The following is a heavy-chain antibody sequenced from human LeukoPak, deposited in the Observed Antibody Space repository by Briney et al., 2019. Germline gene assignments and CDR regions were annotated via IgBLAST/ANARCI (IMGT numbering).Heavy chain of an antibody. CDR1: GFTFSSYW. Sequence: GGSLRLSCAASGFTFSSYWMHWVRQAPGKGLEWVSSISSSSSYIYYADSVKGRFTISRDNAKNSLYLQMNSLRAEDTAVYYCARHVEMATFDYWGQGTLVTVSS. CDR2: ISSSSSYI. D-gene: IGHD5-24*01. J-gene: IGHJ4*02. CDR3: ARHVEMATFDY. V-gene: IGHV3-21*01.